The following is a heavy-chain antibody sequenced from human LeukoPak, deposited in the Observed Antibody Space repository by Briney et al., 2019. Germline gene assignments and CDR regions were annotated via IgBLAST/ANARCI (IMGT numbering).Heavy chain of an antibody. CDR2: INHSGST. Sequence: SETLSLTCAVYGGSFSGYYWSWIRQPPGKGLEWIGEINHSGSTNYNPSLKSRVTISVDTSKNQFSLKLSSVTAADTAVYYCARGIVVVPAARGYAFDIWGQGTVVTVSS. V-gene: IGHV4-34*01. D-gene: IGHD2-2*01. J-gene: IGHJ3*02. CDR1: GGSFSGYY. CDR3: ARGIVVVPAARGYAFDI.